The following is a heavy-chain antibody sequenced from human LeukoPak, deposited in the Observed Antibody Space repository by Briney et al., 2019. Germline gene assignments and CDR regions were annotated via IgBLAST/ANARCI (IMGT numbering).Heavy chain of an antibody. Sequence: PSETLSLTCTVSGGSISSYYWSWIRQTPGKGLEWIGYIYYSGSTNYNPSLKSRVTISVDTSKSQFSLKLGSVTAADTAVYYCARGQNWRRTRFDYWGQGTLVTVSS. CDR3: ARGQNWRRTRFDY. CDR1: GGSISSYY. CDR2: IYYSGST. V-gene: IGHV4-59*12. J-gene: IGHJ4*02. D-gene: IGHD2-15*01.